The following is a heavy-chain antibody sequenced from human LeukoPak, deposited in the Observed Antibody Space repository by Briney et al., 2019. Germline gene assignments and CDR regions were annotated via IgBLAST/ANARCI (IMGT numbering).Heavy chain of an antibody. D-gene: IGHD4-11*01. J-gene: IGHJ6*03. CDR3: ARVSRTTQTFYYYYYMDV. Sequence: SETLSLTCTVSGGSVSTGSYYWSWIRQPAGRGLEWIGHIHTSGTMNYNAPLKSRVRISVETSKNQFSLKLSPVTAADTAVYYCARVSRTTQTFYYYYYMDVWGKGTTVTVSS. V-gene: IGHV4-61*09. CDR2: IHTSGTM. CDR1: GGSVSTGSYY.